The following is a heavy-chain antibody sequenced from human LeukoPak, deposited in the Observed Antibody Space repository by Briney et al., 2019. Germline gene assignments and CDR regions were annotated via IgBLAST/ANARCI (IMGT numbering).Heavy chain of an antibody. J-gene: IGHJ5*02. CDR1: GYTFTGYY. D-gene: IGHD2-21*02. Sequence: ASVKVSCKASGYTFTGYYMHWVRQAPGQGLEWMGWINPNSGGTNYAQKFQGRVTMTRDTSISTAYMELSRLRSDDTAVYYCARLDLGDFYVQEPTPHGVDHWGQGTLVTVSS. V-gene: IGHV1-2*02. CDR2: INPNSGGT. CDR3: ARLDLGDFYVQEPTPHGVDH.